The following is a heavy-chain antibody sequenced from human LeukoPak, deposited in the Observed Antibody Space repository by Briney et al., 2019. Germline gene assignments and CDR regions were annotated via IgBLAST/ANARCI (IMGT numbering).Heavy chain of an antibody. CDR3: ASPDLYSGSSAGFDY. V-gene: IGHV1-69*13. CDR2: IIPIFGTA. CDR1: GGTFSSYA. D-gene: IGHD1-26*01. Sequence: EASVKVSCKASGGTFSSYAISWVRQAPRQGLEWMGGIIPIFGTANYAQKFQGRVTITADESTSTAYMELSSLRSEDTAVYYCASPDLYSGSSAGFDYWGQGTLVTVSS. J-gene: IGHJ4*02.